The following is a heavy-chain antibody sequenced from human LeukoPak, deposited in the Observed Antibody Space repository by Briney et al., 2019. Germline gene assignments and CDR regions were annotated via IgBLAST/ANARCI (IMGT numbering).Heavy chain of an antibody. CDR3: ARDRLPGVLSIAAPAGL. CDR1: GYTFTSYA. V-gene: IGHV1-3*01. Sequence: ASVKVSCKASGYTFTSYAMHWVRQAPGQRLECMGWINAGNGNTKYSQKFQGRVTITRDTSASTAYMELSSLRSEDTAVYYCARDRLPGVLSIAAPAGLWGQGTLVTVSS. CDR2: INAGNGNT. D-gene: IGHD6-13*01. J-gene: IGHJ4*02.